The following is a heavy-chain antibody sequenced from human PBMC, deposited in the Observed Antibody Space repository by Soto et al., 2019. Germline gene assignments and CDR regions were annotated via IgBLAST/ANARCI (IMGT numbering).Heavy chain of an antibody. V-gene: IGHV1-3*01. CDR2: INAGNGNT. J-gene: IGHJ5*02. CDR1: GYTFTSYA. CDR3: ARSGALRDYYGSGAFDP. Sequence: QVQLVQSGAEVKKPGASVKVSCKASGYTFTSYAMHWVRQAPGQRLEWMGWINAGNGNTKYSQKFQGRVTITRDTSPSTAYMELSSLRSEDTAVYYCARSGALRDYYGSGAFDPWGQGSLVTVSS. D-gene: IGHD3-10*01.